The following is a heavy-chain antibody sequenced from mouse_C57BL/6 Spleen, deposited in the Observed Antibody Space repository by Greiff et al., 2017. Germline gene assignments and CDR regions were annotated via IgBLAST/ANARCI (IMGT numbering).Heavy chain of an antibody. CDR1: GYAFSSSW. V-gene: IGHV1-82*01. CDR3: ARQSDGYPY. Sequence: QVQLKEPGPELVKPGASVKISCKASGYAFSSSWMNWVKQRPGKGLEWIGRIYPGDGDTNYNGKSKGKATLTVDKSSSTAYMQLSSLTSEDSAVYVCARQSDGYPYWGQGTLVTVSA. J-gene: IGHJ3*01. D-gene: IGHD2-3*01. CDR2: IYPGDGDT.